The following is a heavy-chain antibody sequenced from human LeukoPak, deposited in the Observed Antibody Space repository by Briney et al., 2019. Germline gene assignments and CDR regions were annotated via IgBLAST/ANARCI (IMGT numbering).Heavy chain of an antibody. CDR3: ASWGYYDPSFDY. CDR2: INHSGRT. J-gene: IGHJ4*02. V-gene: IGHV4-34*01. CDR1: GGSFSGYY. D-gene: IGHD3-3*01. Sequence: SETLSLTCAVYGGSFSGYYWSWIRQPPGKGLEWIGEINHSGRTNYNPSLKSRVTISVDTSKNQFSLKLSSVTAADTAVYYCASWGYYDPSFDYWGQGTLVTVSS.